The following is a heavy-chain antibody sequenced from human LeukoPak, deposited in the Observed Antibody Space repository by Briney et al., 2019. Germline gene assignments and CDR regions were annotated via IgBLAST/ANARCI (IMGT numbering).Heavy chain of an antibody. D-gene: IGHD6-19*01. CDR1: GGSISSSSYY. CDR3: ARTLEAKQWLVPGYYYYYYMDV. Sequence: SETLSLTCTVSGGSISSSSYYWGWIRQPPGKGLEWIGSIYYSGSTYYNPSLKSRVTISVDTSKNQLSLKLSSVTAADTAVYYCARTLEAKQWLVPGYYYYYYMDVWGKGTTVTVSS. CDR2: IYYSGST. J-gene: IGHJ6*03. V-gene: IGHV4-39*07.